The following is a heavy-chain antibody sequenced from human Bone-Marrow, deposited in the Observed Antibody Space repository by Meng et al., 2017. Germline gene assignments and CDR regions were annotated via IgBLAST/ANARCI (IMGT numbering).Heavy chain of an antibody. CDR1: GGSVSSGNYY. D-gene: IGHD2-15*01. J-gene: IGHJ4*01. CDR2: IYYSGST. V-gene: IGHV4-61*01. Sequence: SETLSLTCTVAGGSVSSGNYYWSWIQQPPGKGLEWIGYIYYSGSTKYNPSLKSRVTISLDTSKNQFSLKLSSVTAADTAVYYCGRTGGVVVAATFLDFWGHGTLVTVSS. CDR3: GRTGGVVVAATFLDF.